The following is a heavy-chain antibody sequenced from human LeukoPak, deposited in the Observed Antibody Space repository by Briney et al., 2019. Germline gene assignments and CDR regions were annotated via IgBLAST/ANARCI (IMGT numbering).Heavy chain of an antibody. J-gene: IGHJ4*02. V-gene: IGHV3-49*03. Sequence: GGSLRLSCTASGFTFGDYAMSWFRQAPGKGLEWVGFIRSKAYGGTTEYAASVKGRFTISRDDSKSIAYLQMNSLKTEDTAMYYCTREGVYDFWSGYLDYWGQGTLVTVSS. D-gene: IGHD3-3*01. CDR1: GFTFGDYA. CDR3: TREGVYDFWSGYLDY. CDR2: IRSKAYGGTT.